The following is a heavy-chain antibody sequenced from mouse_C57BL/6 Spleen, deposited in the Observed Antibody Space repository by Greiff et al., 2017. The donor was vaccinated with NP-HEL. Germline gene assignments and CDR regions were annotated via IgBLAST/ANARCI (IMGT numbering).Heavy chain of an antibody. CDR2: IHPNSGST. V-gene: IGHV1-64*01. Sequence: QVQLKQPGAELVKPGASVKLSCKASGYTFTSYWMHWVKQRPGQGLEWIGMIHPNSGSTNYNEKFKSKATLTVDKSSSTAYMQLSSLTSEDSAVYYCARRGGKGLFDYWGQGTTLTVSS. CDR3: ARRGGKGLFDY. J-gene: IGHJ2*01. CDR1: GYTFTSYW. D-gene: IGHD3-3*01.